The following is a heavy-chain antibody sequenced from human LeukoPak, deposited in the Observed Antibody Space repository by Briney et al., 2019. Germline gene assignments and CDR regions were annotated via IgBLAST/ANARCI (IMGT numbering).Heavy chain of an antibody. Sequence: GASVKVSCKASGYTFTGYYMHWVRQAPGQGLEWMGWINPNSGGTNYAQKFQGRVTMTRDTSISTAYMELSRLRSDDTAVYYCARDREGLAAAGTAPDYWGQGTLVTVSS. V-gene: IGHV1-2*02. J-gene: IGHJ4*02. CDR2: INPNSGGT. CDR3: ARDREGLAAAGTAPDY. CDR1: GYTFTGYY. D-gene: IGHD6-13*01.